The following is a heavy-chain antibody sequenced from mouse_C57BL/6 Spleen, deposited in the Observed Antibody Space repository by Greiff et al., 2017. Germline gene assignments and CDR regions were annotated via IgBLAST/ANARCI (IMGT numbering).Heavy chain of an antibody. CDR1: GYTFTSYW. D-gene: IGHD1-1*01. J-gene: IGHJ2*01. Sequence: QVQLQQPGAELVMPGASVKLSCKASGYTFTSYWMHWVKQRPGQGLEWIGEIDPSDSYTNYNQKFKGKSTVTVDKSSSTAYMQLSSLTSEDSAVYDCARSRDYYGSSLFDYWGQGTTLTGSS. CDR2: IDPSDSYT. V-gene: IGHV1-69*01. CDR3: ARSRDYYGSSLFDY.